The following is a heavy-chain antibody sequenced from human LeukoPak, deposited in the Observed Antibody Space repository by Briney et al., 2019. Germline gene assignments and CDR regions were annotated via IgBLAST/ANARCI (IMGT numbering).Heavy chain of an antibody. CDR2: IYYSGST. V-gene: IGHV4-59*01. CDR1: GGSISSYY. CDR3: ARGIAARPDWFDP. J-gene: IGHJ5*02. D-gene: IGHD6-6*01. Sequence: SETLSLTCTVSGGSISSYYWSWLRQPPGKGLEWIGYIYYSGSTNYNPSLKSRVTISVDTSKNQFSLKLSSVTAADTAVYYCARGIAARPDWFDPWGQGTLVTVSS.